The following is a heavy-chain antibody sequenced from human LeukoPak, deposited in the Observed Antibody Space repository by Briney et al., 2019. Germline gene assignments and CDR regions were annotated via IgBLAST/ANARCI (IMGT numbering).Heavy chain of an antibody. V-gene: IGHV3-23*01. Sequence: GGSLRLSCAASGFTFGSYAMSWVRQAPGKGLEWVSAISGSGGSTYYADSVKGRFTISRDNSKNTLYLQMNSLRAEDTAVYYCAKNAYYDILTGYYRPNYWGQGTLVTVSS. J-gene: IGHJ4*02. CDR3: AKNAYYDILTGYYRPNY. CDR2: ISGSGGST. D-gene: IGHD3-9*01. CDR1: GFTFGSYA.